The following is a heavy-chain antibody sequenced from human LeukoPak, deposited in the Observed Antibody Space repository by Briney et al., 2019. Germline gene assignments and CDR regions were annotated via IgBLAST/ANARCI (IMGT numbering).Heavy chain of an antibody. J-gene: IGHJ6*03. Sequence: SETLSLTCTVSGGSISSYYWSWIRQPAGKGLEWIGRIYTSGSTNYNPSLKSRVTMSVDTSKNQFSLKLSSVTAADTAVYYCARGAGVTGIAAAQKDYYYYYMDVWGKGTTVTVSS. CDR3: ARGAGVTGIAAAQKDYYYYYMDV. V-gene: IGHV4-4*07. CDR1: GGSISSYY. CDR2: IYTSGST. D-gene: IGHD6-13*01.